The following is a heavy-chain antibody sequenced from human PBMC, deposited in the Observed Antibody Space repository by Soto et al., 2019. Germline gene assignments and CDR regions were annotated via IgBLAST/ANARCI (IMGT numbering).Heavy chain of an antibody. CDR3: AGGAGSNKPFDY. CDR2: VNSDGSTT. J-gene: IGHJ4*02. CDR1: GFTFSSFC. D-gene: IGHD2-2*01. Sequence: EVQMVESGGGLVQPGGSLRLSCAASGFTFSSFCLHWVRQVSGKGLVWVSRVNSDGSTTAYADSVKGRFTVSRDNAKNTLYLQMDNLRAEHTAVYYCAGGAGSNKPFDYWGQGTLVTVSS. V-gene: IGHV3-74*01.